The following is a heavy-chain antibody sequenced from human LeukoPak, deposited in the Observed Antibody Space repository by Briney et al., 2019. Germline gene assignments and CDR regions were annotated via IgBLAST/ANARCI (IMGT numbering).Heavy chain of an antibody. CDR2: ISGSGGST. D-gene: IGHD2-21*02. V-gene: IGHV3-23*01. CDR3: AKDPEKYCGGDCYGY. CDR1: GITFSSYG. J-gene: IGHJ4*02. Sequence: PGGSLRLSCAASGITFSSYGMSWVRQAPGKGLEWVSAISGSGGSTYYADSVKGRFTISRDNSKNTLYLQMNSLRAEDTAVYYCAKDPEKYCGGDCYGYWGQGTLVTVSS.